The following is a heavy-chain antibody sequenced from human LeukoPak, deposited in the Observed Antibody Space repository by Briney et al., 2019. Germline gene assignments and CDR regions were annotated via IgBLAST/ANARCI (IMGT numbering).Heavy chain of an antibody. CDR3: ARPSGSVTIFGVVDYFDY. D-gene: IGHD3-3*01. J-gene: IGHJ4*02. Sequence: PGGTLRLSCVVSGFTFTNYGMHWVRQAPGKGLDWVASIAYDGSDENYAESVKCRFTISRDNSKNTLFLQLNSLRAEDTAVYYCARPSGSVTIFGVVDYFDYWGQGSLVTVSS. V-gene: IGHV3-30*04. CDR1: GFTFTNYG. CDR2: IAYDGSDE.